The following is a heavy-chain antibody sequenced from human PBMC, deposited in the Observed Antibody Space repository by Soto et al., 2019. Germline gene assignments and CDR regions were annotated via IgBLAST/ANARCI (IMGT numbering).Heavy chain of an antibody. CDR1: GYTFTSYG. V-gene: IGHV1-18*01. Sequence: QVQLVQSGAEVKKPGASVKVSCKASGYTFTSYGISWVRQAPGQGLEWMGWISAYNGNTKYAQKLQGRVTMTTDTATNTAYMELKSLRSDDTAVDYCSRELAAALIDYWGQGTLVTVSS. CDR2: ISAYNGNT. CDR3: SRELAAALIDY. D-gene: IGHD6-25*01. J-gene: IGHJ4*02.